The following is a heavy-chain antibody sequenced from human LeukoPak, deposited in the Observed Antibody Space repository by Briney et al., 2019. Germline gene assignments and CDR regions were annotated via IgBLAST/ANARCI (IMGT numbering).Heavy chain of an antibody. D-gene: IGHD2-2*01. V-gene: IGHV4-39*01. Sequence: SETLSLTCTVSGGSISSSSYYWGWIRQPPGKGLEWIGSIYYSGSTYYNPSLKSRVTISVGTSKNQFSLKLSSVTAADTAVYYCARHTIVPAAMWYFDYWGQGTLVTVSS. J-gene: IGHJ4*02. CDR3: ARHTIVPAAMWYFDY. CDR2: IYYSGST. CDR1: GGSISSSSYY.